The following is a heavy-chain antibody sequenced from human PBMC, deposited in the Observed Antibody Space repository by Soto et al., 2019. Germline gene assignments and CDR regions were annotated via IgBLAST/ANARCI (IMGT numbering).Heavy chain of an antibody. CDR3: ARGPPLH. CDR1: GGSISRGDYY. J-gene: IGHJ4*02. Sequence: SETLSPTCPVSGGSISRGDYYLSWIRQPPGKGLEWIGYIYYSGSTYYNPSLKSRVTISVDTSKNQFSLKLSSVTAADTAVYYCARGPPLHWGQGTLVTVSS. CDR2: IYYSGST. V-gene: IGHV4-30-4*01.